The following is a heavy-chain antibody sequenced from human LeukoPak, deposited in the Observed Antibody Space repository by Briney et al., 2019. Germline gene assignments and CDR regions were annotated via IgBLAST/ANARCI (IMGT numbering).Heavy chain of an antibody. V-gene: IGHV3-30*04. D-gene: IGHD2-21*02. CDR1: GFTFSSYA. CDR2: ISYDGSNK. CDR3: ARLGDFGYYMDV. J-gene: IGHJ6*03. Sequence: GGSLGLSCAASGFTFSSYAMHWVRQAPGKGLEWVAVISYDGSNKYYADSVKGRFTISRDNSKNTLYLQMNSLRAEDTAVYYCARLGDFGYYMDVWGKGTTVTISS.